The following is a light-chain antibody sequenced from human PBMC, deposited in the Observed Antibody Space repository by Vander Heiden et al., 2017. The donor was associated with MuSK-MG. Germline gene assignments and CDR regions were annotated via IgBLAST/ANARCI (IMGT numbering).Light chain of an antibody. J-gene: IGKJ1*01. CDR3: QQNNNIHTWT. Sequence: DIQMTQSPSTLSASVGDRVTITCRASQSITNWLAWYQQKPGKAPKLLIYDASTLDSGVPSRFSGSGYGTEFTLTISSRQPDDFAAYYCQQNNNIHTWTFGQGTKVEI. CDR1: QSITNW. V-gene: IGKV1-5*01. CDR2: DAS.